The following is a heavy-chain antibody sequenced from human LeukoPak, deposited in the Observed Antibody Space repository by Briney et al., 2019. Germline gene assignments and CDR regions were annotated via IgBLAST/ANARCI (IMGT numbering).Heavy chain of an antibody. D-gene: IGHD6-19*01. V-gene: IGHV4-34*01. CDR3: ARVSSLSGYSSGRPY. CDR2: INHSGST. CDR1: GGSFSGYY. J-gene: IGHJ4*02. Sequence: SETLSLTCAVYGGSFSGYYWSWIRQPPGKGLEWIGEINHSGSTNYNPSLKSRVTISVDTSKNQFSLKLSSVTAADTAVYYCARVSSLSGYSSGRPYWGQGTLVTVSS.